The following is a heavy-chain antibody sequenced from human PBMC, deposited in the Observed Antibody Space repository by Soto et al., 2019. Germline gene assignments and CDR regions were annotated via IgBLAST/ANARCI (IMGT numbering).Heavy chain of an antibody. J-gene: IGHJ4*02. CDR1: GYTFTSYW. CDR2: IDPSDSYT. Sequence: GASVKVSCKASGYTFTSYWISWVRQMPGKGLEWMGRIDPSDSYTNYSPSFQGHVTISADKSISTAYLQWSSLKASDTAMYYCARHCGYSGCDCFDYWGQGTLVTVSS. D-gene: IGHD5-12*01. CDR3: ARHCGYSGCDCFDY. V-gene: IGHV5-10-1*01.